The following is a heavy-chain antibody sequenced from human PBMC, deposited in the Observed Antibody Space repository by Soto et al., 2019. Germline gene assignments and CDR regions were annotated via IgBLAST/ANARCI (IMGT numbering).Heavy chain of an antibody. V-gene: IGHV4-59*01. J-gene: IGHJ4*02. CDR2: IYYSGST. CDR3: ARGVRYFDY. D-gene: IGHD3-10*01. Sequence: SETLSLTCTVSGGSISSYVWSWIRQPPGKGLEWIGYIYYSGSTNYNPSLKSRVTISVDTSKNQFSLKLSSVTAADTAVYYCARGVRYFDYWGQGTLVTVSS. CDR1: GGSISSYV.